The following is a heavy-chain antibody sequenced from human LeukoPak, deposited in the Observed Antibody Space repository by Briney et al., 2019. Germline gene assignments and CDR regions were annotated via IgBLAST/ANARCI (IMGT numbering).Heavy chain of an antibody. Sequence: PSETLSLTCTVSGGSISSYYWSWIRQPPGKGLEWIGYIYYSGSTYYNPSLKSRGTISVDTSKNQFSLKLSSVTAADTAVYYCARFGGVGATIDYWGQGTLVTVSS. J-gene: IGHJ4*02. CDR3: ARFGGVGATIDY. CDR1: GGSISSYY. CDR2: IYYSGST. V-gene: IGHV4-59*08. D-gene: IGHD1-26*01.